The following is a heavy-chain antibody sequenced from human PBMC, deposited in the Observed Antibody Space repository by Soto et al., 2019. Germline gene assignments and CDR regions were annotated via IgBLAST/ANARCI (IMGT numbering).Heavy chain of an antibody. CDR3: ARGNWNYYGMGV. D-gene: IGHD1-20*01. V-gene: IGHV1-69*13. CDR2: IIPIFGTA. CDR1: GGTFSSYA. J-gene: IGHJ6*02. Sequence: SVKVSCKASGGTFSSYAISWVRQAPGQGLEWMGGIIPIFGTANYAQKFQGRVTITADESTSTAYMELSSLRSEDTAVYYCARGNWNYYGMGVWGQGTTVTVSS.